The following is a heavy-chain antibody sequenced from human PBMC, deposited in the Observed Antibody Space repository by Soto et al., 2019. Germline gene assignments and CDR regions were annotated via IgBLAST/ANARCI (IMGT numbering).Heavy chain of an antibody. CDR1: GGSISTGGYY. J-gene: IGHJ5*02. CDR3: ARSVFP. V-gene: IGHV4-31*03. Sequence: QVQLQESGPGLVKPSQTLSLTCTVSGGSISTGGYYWNWIRQHPGKGLEWIGYFYYSGSTYYNPSVKSGVTIAVDTSKNRFCLKLSSVTAADTAVYCCARSVFPWGQGTLVTVSS. CDR2: FYYSGST.